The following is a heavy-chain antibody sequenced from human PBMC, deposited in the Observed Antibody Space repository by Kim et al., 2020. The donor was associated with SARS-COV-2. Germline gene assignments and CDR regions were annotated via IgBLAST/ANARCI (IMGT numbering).Heavy chain of an antibody. Sequence: GGSLRLSCAASGFTVSSYYMSWVRQAPGKGLEWVSVIYSGGSTYYADSVKGRFTISRDNSKNTLYLQMNSLRAEDTAVYYCASMGGSGSYYYNWFDPWGQGTLGTVSS. CDR3: ASMGGSGSYYYNWFDP. D-gene: IGHD3-10*01. CDR1: GFTVSSYY. V-gene: IGHV3-53*01. CDR2: IYSGGST. J-gene: IGHJ5*02.